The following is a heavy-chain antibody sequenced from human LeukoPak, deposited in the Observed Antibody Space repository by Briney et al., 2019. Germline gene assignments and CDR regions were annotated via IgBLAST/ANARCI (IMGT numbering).Heavy chain of an antibody. Sequence: SETLSLTCTVSGYSISSGYYWGWIRQPPGKGLEWIESIYHSGSTYYNPSLKSRVTISVDTSKNQFSLKLSSVTAADTAVYYCARDRYDYVWGSYRLFDYWGQGTLVTVSS. D-gene: IGHD3-16*02. CDR3: ARDRYDYVWGSYRLFDY. J-gene: IGHJ4*02. CDR1: GYSISSGYY. CDR2: IYHSGST. V-gene: IGHV4-38-2*02.